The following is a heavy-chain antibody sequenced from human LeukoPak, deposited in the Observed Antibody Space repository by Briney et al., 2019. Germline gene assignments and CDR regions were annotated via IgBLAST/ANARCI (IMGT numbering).Heavy chain of an antibody. J-gene: IGHJ4*02. CDR2: FDPEDGET. D-gene: IGHD3-10*01. V-gene: IGHV1-24*01. CDR3: ATDRGYYYGSGSPVFFDY. CDR1: GYTLTELS. Sequence: ASVKVSCKVSGYTLTELSMHWVRQAPGKGLEWVGGFDPEDGETIYAQKFQGRVTMTEDTSTDTAYMELSSLRSEDTAVYYCATDRGYYYGSGSPVFFDYWGQGTLVTVSS.